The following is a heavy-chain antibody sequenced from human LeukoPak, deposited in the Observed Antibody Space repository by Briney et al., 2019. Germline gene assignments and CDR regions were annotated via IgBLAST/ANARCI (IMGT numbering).Heavy chain of an antibody. J-gene: IGHJ6*02. CDR2: ISSSGSTI. CDR3: ARAGYYGMDV. V-gene: IGHV3-48*03. CDR1: GFTFSSYE. Sequence: GSLRLSCAASGFTFSSYEMNWVRQAPGKGLEWVSYISSSGSTIYYADSVKGRFTISRDNAKNSLYLQMNSLRAEDTAVHYCARAGYYGMDVWGQGTTVTVSS.